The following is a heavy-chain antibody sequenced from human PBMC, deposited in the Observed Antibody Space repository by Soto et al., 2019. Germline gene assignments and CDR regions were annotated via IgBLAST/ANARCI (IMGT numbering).Heavy chain of an antibody. CDR1: GGSISSSSYY. D-gene: IGHD3-3*01. V-gene: IGHV4-39*01. CDR3: ARHASSSYDFWSGYYIREYYGMDV. Sequence: PSETLSLTXTVSGGSISSSSYYWGWIRQPPGKGLEWIGSIYYSGSTYYNPSLKSRVTISVDTSKNQFSLKLSSVTAADTAVYYCARHASSSYDFWSGYYIREYYGMDVWGQGTTVTVSS. CDR2: IYYSGST. J-gene: IGHJ6*02.